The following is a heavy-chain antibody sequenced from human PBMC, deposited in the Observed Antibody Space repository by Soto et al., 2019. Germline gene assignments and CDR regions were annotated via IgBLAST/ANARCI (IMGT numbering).Heavy chain of an antibody. CDR1: GFTFSSYG. CDR3: VKERYAQLWLEDYGMDV. Sequence: QVQLVESGGGVVQPRRSLRLSCAASGFTFSSYGIHWVRQAPGKGLEWVALISYDGTDKYYADSVKGRFTISRDNSKNTLYLQMSSLGPEETAVYYCVKERYAQLWLEDYGMDVWGQGTTVTV. D-gene: IGHD5-18*01. J-gene: IGHJ6*02. CDR2: ISYDGTDK. V-gene: IGHV3-30*18.